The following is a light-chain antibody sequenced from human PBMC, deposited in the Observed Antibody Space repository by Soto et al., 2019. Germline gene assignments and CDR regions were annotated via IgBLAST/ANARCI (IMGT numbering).Light chain of an antibody. CDR2: GNS. V-gene: IGLV1-40*01. Sequence: QSVLTQPPSVSGAPGQRVTISCTGSSSKIGAGHDVHWYQQLPGTAPKLLIYGNSNRPSGVPDRFSGSKSGTSASLAITGLQAEDEADYYCQSYDTSLSGVVFGGGTQLTVL. CDR1: SSKIGAGHD. J-gene: IGLJ2*01. CDR3: QSYDTSLSGVV.